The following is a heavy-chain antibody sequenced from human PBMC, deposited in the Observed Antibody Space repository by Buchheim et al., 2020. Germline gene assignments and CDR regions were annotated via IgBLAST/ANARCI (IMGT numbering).Heavy chain of an antibody. V-gene: IGHV3-74*01. D-gene: IGHD4-17*01. CDR2: INSDGSAT. J-gene: IGHJ4*02. Sequence: EVQLVESGGGLVQPGGSLRLSCAGFGFTFSNYWMHWVRQAPGKGLVWVSRINSDGSATTYADSVRGRFTISRDNAKNTLYLRLNSLGAEDTAVYYCARDPRDRNYGDYFDYWGQGAL. CDR1: GFTFSNYW. CDR3: ARDPRDRNYGDYFDY.